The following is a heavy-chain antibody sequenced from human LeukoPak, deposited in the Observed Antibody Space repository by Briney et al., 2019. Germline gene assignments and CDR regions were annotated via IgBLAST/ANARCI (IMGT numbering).Heavy chain of an antibody. CDR3: ARDTGYNTFDY. CDR2: IKEDGSDK. Sequence: GGSLRLSCAASGFTFSNYWTSWVRQAPGKGLEWVANIKEDGSDKYYVNSVKGRFTISRDNAKNSQYLLMNSLRAEDTAVYYCARDTGYNTFDYWGQGTLVTVSS. D-gene: IGHD5-24*01. CDR1: GFTFSNYW. J-gene: IGHJ4*02. V-gene: IGHV3-7*05.